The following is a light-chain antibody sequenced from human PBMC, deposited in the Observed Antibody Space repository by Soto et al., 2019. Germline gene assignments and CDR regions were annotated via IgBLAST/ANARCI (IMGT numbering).Light chain of an antibody. V-gene: IGKV3-11*01. CDR3: KQRSNWPVP. CDR2: DAS. CDR1: QSVSSY. J-gene: IGKJ1*01. Sequence: EIVLTQSPATLSLSPGEGATLSCRASQSVSSYLAWYQQKPGQAPRLLIYDASNRATGIPARFSGSGSGTDFTLIISSLEPEDFAVYYCKQRSNWPVPFGLGTKVEV.